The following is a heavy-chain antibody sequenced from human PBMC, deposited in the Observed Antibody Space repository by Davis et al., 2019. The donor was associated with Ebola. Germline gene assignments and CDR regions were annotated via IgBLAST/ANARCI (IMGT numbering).Heavy chain of an antibody. Sequence: AASVKVSCKASGYTFTGYYMHWVRQAPGQGLEWMGRINPNSGGTNYAQKFQGRVTMTRDTSISTAYMELSRLRSDDTAVYYCARDPYDRYYDSSGYFMWGQGTLVTVSS. CDR3: ARDPYDRYYDSSGYFM. D-gene: IGHD3-22*01. CDR2: INPNSGGT. V-gene: IGHV1-2*06. J-gene: IGHJ4*02. CDR1: GYTFTGYY.